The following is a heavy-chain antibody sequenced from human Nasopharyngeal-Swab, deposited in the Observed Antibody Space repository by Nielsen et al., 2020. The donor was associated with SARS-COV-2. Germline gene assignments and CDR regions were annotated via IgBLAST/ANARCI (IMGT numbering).Heavy chain of an antibody. Sequence: GESLKISCAASGFTVSSNYMSWVRQAPGKGLEWVAVIWYDGSNKYYADSVKGRFTISRDNSKNTLYLQMNSLRAEDTAVYYCARDRTETLSLDYWGQGTLVTVSS. CDR1: GFTVSSNY. CDR2: IWYDGSNK. J-gene: IGHJ4*02. CDR3: ARDRTETLSLDY. D-gene: IGHD4-17*01. V-gene: IGHV3-33*08.